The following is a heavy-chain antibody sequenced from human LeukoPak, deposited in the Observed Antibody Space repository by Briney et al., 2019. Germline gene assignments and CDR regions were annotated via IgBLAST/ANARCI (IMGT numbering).Heavy chain of an antibody. V-gene: IGHV3-30*04. CDR3: ARDPTNWNYVHYFDY. CDR1: GFTFSSYA. Sequence: GGSLRLSCAASGFTFSSYAMHWVRQAPGKGLEWVAVISYDGSYKYYADSVKGRFTISRDNSKDTLYLQMNSLRPEDTAVYYCARDPTNWNYVHYFDYWGQGTLVTVSS. CDR2: ISYDGSYK. D-gene: IGHD1-7*01. J-gene: IGHJ4*02.